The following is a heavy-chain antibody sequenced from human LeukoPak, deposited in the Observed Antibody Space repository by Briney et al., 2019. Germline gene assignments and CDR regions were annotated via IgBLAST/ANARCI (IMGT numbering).Heavy chain of an antibody. V-gene: IGHV1-46*01. Sequence: ASVRVSCKASGYTFTNYYLHWVRQAPGHGLEWMAIINPSDGGTYYEQKLQGRVTVTRDTSTSPVYMELSSLRSEDTAVYYCARDTRTMTAVTRSQHYYYGLDVWGQGTTVTVSS. J-gene: IGHJ6*02. CDR1: GYTFTNYY. D-gene: IGHD4-17*01. CDR3: ARDTRTMTAVTRSQHYYYGLDV. CDR2: INPSDGGT.